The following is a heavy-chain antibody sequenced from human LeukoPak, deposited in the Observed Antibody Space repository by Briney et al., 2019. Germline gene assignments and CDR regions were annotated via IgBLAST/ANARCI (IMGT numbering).Heavy chain of an antibody. CDR1: GFAFSSYA. V-gene: IGHV3-23*01. D-gene: IGHD3-10*01. J-gene: IGHJ6*02. CDR2: FSGSPGSA. CDR3: AKYAPYYYGSGSFSDYYYYGMDV. Sequence: PGGSLILSCAASGFAFSSYAISWVRQAPVKWLDSLSAFSGSPGSAYYADSVKGRFTISRDNSKNTLYLQMNSLRAEDTAVYYCAKYAPYYYGSGSFSDYYYYGMDVWGQGTTVTVSS.